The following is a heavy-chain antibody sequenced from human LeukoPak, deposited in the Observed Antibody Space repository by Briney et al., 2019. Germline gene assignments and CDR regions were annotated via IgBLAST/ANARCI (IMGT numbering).Heavy chain of an antibody. CDR3: ATDRGWRTSGYYLYYFEY. J-gene: IGHJ4*02. CDR1: GFTVSSNY. Sequence: GGSLRLSCAASGFTVSSNYMSWVRQAPGKGLEWVSVIYSAGSTYYADSVKGRFTISRDNSKNTLYLQMNSLRAEDTAVYYCATDRGWRTSGYYLYYFEYWGQGTLVTYSS. CDR2: IYSAGST. V-gene: IGHV3-66*01. D-gene: IGHD3-3*01.